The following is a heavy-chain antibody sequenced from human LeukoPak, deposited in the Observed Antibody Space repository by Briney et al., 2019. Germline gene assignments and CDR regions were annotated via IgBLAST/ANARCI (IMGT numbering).Heavy chain of an antibody. CDR2: ISGSGGST. V-gene: IGHV3-23*01. D-gene: IGHD3-22*01. CDR3: AKDWGIYDSSGYWAHDAFDI. CDR1: GFTFSSYA. Sequence: GGSLRLSCVASGFTFSSYAMSWVRQAPGKGLEWVSAISGSGGSTYYADSVKGRFTISRDNSKNTLYLQMNSLRAEDTAVYYCAKDWGIYDSSGYWAHDAFDIWGQGTMVTVSS. J-gene: IGHJ3*02.